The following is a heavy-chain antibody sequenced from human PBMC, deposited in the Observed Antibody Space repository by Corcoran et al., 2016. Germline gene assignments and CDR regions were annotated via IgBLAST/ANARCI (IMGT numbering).Heavy chain of an antibody. CDR2: IYYSGST. J-gene: IGHJ4*02. V-gene: IGHV4-31*03. CDR3: AREAIQLWSRTFDY. D-gene: IGHD5-18*01. CDR1: GGSISSGGYY. Sequence: QVQLQESGPGLVKPSQTLSLTCTVSGGSISSGGYYWSWIRQHPGKGLEWIWYIYYSGSTYYNPSLKSRVTISVDTSKNQFSLKLSSVTAADTAVYYCAREAIQLWSRTFDYWGQGTLVTVSS.